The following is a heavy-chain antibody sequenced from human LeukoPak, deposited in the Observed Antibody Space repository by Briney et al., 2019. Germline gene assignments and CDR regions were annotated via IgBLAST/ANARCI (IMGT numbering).Heavy chain of an antibody. J-gene: IGHJ4*02. D-gene: IGHD5-24*01. CDR2: IYYSGST. CDR3: ARSRIMSTSFDC. CDR1: GASINSYY. V-gene: IGHV4-59*01. Sequence: SETLSLTCTASGASINSYYWTWIRQPPGKGLEWIGYIYYSGSTNYNPSLKSRVTMSEDTSKNQFSLKLSSVTAADTAVYYCARSRIMSTSFDCWGQGILVTVSS.